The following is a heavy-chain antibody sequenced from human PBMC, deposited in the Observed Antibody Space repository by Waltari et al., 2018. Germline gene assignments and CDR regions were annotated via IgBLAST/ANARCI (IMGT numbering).Heavy chain of an antibody. CDR2: MNPNSGNT. CDR3: ARGVEQPLYYYYGMDV. V-gene: IGHV1-8*01. D-gene: IGHD6-13*01. CDR1: GYTLTSYD. Sequence: QVQLVQSGAEVKKPGASVKVSCKASGYTLTSYDINWVRQATGQGLEWMGWMNPNSGNTGYAQKFQGRVTMTRNTSISTAYMELSSLRSEDTAVYYCARGVEQPLYYYYGMDVWGQGTTVTVSS. J-gene: IGHJ6*02.